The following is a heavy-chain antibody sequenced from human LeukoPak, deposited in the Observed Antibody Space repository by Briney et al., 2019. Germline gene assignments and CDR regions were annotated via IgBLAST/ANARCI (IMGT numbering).Heavy chain of an antibody. CDR1: GFTFSSYS. Sequence: GGSLRLSCAASGFTFSSYSMNWVRQAPGKGLEWVSTISGSGDSTYYADSVKGRFTISRDNSKNTLYLQMNSLRAEDTAAYYCAKGSRAQGYYFDFCGQATLVTAYS. CDR2: ISGSGDST. D-gene: IGHD3-10*01. CDR3: AKGSRAQGYYFDF. V-gene: IGHV3-23*01. J-gene: IGHJ4*02.